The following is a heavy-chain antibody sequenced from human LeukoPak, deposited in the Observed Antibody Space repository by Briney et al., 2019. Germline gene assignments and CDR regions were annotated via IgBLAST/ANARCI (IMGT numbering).Heavy chain of an antibody. CDR3: ARENYDFWSGYLAYYYYMDV. CDR2: IWYDGSNK. Sequence: GGPLRLSCAASGFTFSSYGMHWVRQAPGKGLEWVAVIWYDGSNKYYADSVKGRFTISRDNSKNTLYLQMNSLRAEDTAVYYCARENYDFWSGYLAYYYYMDVWGKGTTVTVSS. CDR1: GFTFSSYG. D-gene: IGHD3-3*01. J-gene: IGHJ6*03. V-gene: IGHV3-33*01.